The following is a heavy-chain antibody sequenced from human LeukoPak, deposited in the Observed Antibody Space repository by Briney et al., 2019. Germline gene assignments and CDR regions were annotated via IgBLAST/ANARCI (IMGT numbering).Heavy chain of an antibody. CDR3: ARDVDTALFDY. CDR2: MNPNSGNT. CDR1: GYTFTSYD. D-gene: IGHD5-18*01. V-gene: IGHV1-8*01. J-gene: IGHJ4*02. Sequence: GASVKVSCKASGYTFTSYDINRVRQATGQGLEWMGWMNPNSGNTGYAQKFQGRVTMTRNTSIGTAYMELSSLRSEDTAVYYCARDVDTALFDYWGQGTLVTVSS.